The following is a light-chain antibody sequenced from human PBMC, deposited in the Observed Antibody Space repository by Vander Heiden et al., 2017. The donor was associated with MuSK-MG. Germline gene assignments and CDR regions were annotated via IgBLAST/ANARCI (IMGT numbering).Light chain of an antibody. J-gene: IGLJ2*01. V-gene: IGLV2-23*02. CDR1: SRDVGSYNL. CDR2: EVS. Sequence: PGQSITISCTGTSRDVGSYNLVSWYQQHPGKAPKLIIYEVSKRPAGVSNRFSGSKSGNTASLTSSGLQAEDEADYYCCSYAGSSTVVFGGGTKLTVL. CDR3: CSYAGSSTVV.